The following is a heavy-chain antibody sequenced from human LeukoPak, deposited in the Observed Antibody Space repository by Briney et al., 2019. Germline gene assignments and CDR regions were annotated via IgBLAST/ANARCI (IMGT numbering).Heavy chain of an antibody. CDR3: SRRGQQLVTHFDY. CDR1: GCSISSYY. V-gene: IGHV4-59*08. D-gene: IGHD6-13*01. CDR2: IYYSGSA. J-gene: IGHJ4*02. Sequence: PSETLSLTCTASGCSISSYYWSWIRQPPGKGLEWIGYIYYSGSANYNPSLKSRVTISVDTSKNQFSLKLSSVTAADTAVYYCSRRGQQLVTHFDYWGQGNLVTVSS.